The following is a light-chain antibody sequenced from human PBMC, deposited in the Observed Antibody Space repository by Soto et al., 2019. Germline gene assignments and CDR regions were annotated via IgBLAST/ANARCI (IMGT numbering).Light chain of an antibody. V-gene: IGLV2-11*01. J-gene: IGLJ3*02. CDR3: CSYAAGDSFK. CDR2: DVF. CDR1: SSDIGTFNY. Sequence: QSALTQPPSVSGSPGHSVTISCIGTSSDIGTFNYVSWHQQHPGKAPRLIIYDVFQRPSGVPDRFSASKSGITASLTISGLQAEDEADYYCCSYAAGDSFKFGGGTKLTVL.